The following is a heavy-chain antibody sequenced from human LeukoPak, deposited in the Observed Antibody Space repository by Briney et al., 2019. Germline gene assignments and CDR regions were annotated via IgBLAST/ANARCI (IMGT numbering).Heavy chain of an antibody. CDR3: ARGRSKTTVFED. V-gene: IGHV3-53*01. D-gene: IGHD4-17*01. Sequence: GGSLRLSCAASGFSVREYFMAWDRQAPGKGLQWVSHIFSADGIEYADSVKGRFTVSRDTATNTVYLQMNSLRVEDTAIYFCARGRSKTTVFEDWGLGTLVTVSS. CDR2: IFSADGI. J-gene: IGHJ4*02. CDR1: GFSVREYF.